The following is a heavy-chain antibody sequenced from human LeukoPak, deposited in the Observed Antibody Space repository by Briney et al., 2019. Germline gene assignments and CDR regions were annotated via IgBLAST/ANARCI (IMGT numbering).Heavy chain of an antibody. D-gene: IGHD6-13*01. CDR3: ATRIAAAGTKSHFDY. CDR1: GGTFSSYA. J-gene: IGHJ4*02. V-gene: IGHV1-69*04. CDR2: IIPILGIA. Sequence: SVKVSCKASGGTFSSYAISWVRQAPGQGLEWMGRIIPILGIANYAQKFQGRVTITADKSTSTAYMELSSLRSEDTAVYYCATRIAAAGTKSHFDYWGQGTLVTVSS.